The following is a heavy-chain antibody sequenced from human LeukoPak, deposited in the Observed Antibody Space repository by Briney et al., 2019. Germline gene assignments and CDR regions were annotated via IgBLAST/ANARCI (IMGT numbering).Heavy chain of an antibody. CDR3: ARDGVVPAAWTYYYYYYMDV. V-gene: IGHV3-7*01. CDR1: GFTFSSYW. D-gene: IGHD2-2*01. J-gene: IGHJ6*03. CDR2: IKQDGSEK. Sequence: GGSLRLSCAASGFTFSSYWMSWVRQAPGKGLEWVANIKQDGSEKYYVDSVKGRFTISRDNAKNSLYLQMNSLRAEDTAVYYCARDGVVPAAWTYYYYYYMDVWGKGTTVTVSS.